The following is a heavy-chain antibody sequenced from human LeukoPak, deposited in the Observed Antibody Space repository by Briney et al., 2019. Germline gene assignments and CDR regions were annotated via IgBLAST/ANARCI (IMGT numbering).Heavy chain of an antibody. J-gene: IGHJ4*02. D-gene: IGHD1-26*01. CDR2: IYSGGST. CDR3: ATPRGSGSYLAFDY. Sequence: GGSLRLSCAASGFTFSSYAMSWVRQAPGKGLEWVSVIYSGGSTYYADSVKGRFTISRDNSKNTLYLQMNSLRAEDTAVYYCATPRGSGSYLAFDYWGQGTLVTVSS. V-gene: IGHV3-66*01. CDR1: GFTFSSYA.